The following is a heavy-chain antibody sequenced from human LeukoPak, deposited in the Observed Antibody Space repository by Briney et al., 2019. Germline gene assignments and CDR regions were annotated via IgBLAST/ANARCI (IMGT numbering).Heavy chain of an antibody. V-gene: IGHV1-2*02. Sequence: ASVKVSCKASGYTFTGYYMHWMRQAPGQELEWMGWINPNSGGTNYAQKFQGRVTMTRDTSISTAYMELSRLRSDDTAVYYCARANVVPAAIGSGNFDYWGQGTLDTVSS. D-gene: IGHD2-2*02. CDR2: INPNSGGT. J-gene: IGHJ4*02. CDR3: ARANVVPAAIGSGNFDY. CDR1: GYTFTGYY.